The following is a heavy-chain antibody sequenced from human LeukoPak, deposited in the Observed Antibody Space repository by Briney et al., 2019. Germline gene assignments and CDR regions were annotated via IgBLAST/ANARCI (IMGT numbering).Heavy chain of an antibody. CDR2: ISSSGSTI. Sequence: PGGSLRLSCAASGFTFSDYYMSWIRQAPGKGLEWLSYISSSGSTIYYADSVKGRFTISRDNAKNSLYLQMNSLRAEDTAVYYCARGGITMVQGVYYYYYMDVWGKGTTVTVSS. CDR1: GFTFSDYY. J-gene: IGHJ6*03. D-gene: IGHD3-10*01. V-gene: IGHV3-11*01. CDR3: ARGGITMVQGVYYYYYMDV.